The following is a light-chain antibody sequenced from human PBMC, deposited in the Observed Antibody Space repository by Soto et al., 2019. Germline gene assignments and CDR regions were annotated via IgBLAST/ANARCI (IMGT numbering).Light chain of an antibody. CDR1: QSVSSY. CDR2: DAS. CDR3: QQRSNWPPIT. V-gene: IGKV3-11*01. Sequence: EIVLTHSPATLSLSPVERSTLSCSSSQSVSSYLAWYQQKPGQAPRLLIYDASNRATGIPARFSGSGSGTDFTLTISSLEPEDFAVYFCQQRSNWPPITFGQGTRLEIK. J-gene: IGKJ5*01.